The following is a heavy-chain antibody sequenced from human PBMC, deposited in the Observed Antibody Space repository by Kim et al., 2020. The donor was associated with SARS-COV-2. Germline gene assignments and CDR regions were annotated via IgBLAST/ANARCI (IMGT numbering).Heavy chain of an antibody. J-gene: IGHJ4*02. CDR3: AEDRINRGRPTSFDY. Sequence: ADSVKGRFNISRDNSEDTLYLQMNSLRVEDTAVYYCAEDRINRGRPTSFDYWGQGTLVIVSS. V-gene: IGHV3-23*01. D-gene: IGHD7-27*01.